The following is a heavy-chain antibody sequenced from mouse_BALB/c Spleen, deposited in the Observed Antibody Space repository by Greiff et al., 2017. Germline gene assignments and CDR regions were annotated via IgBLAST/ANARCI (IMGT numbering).Heavy chain of an antibody. D-gene: IGHD1-1*01. Sequence: EVKLMESGGGLVQPKGSLKLSCAASGFTFNTYAMNWVRQAPGKGLEWVARIRSKSNNYATYYADSVKDRFTISRDDSQSMLYLQMNNLKTEDTAMYYCVRVGFSYYGSSYAMDYWGQGTSVTVSS. J-gene: IGHJ4*01. CDR3: VRVGFSYYGSSYAMDY. CDR2: IRSKSNNYAT. V-gene: IGHV10-1*02. CDR1: GFTFNTYA.